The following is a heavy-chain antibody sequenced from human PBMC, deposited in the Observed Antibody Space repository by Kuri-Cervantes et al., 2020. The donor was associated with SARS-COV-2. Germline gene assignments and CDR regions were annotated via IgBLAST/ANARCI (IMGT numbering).Heavy chain of an antibody. Sequence: GGSLRLSCAASGFTFSSYSMNWVRRAPGKGLEWVSYISSSSSTIYYADSVKGRFTISRDNAKNSLYLQMNSLRAEDTAVYYCARDSGSDYWAQGTLVTVSS. J-gene: IGHJ4*02. CDR2: ISSSSSTI. D-gene: IGHD3-10*01. CDR1: GFTFSSYS. V-gene: IGHV3-48*04. CDR3: ARDSGSDY.